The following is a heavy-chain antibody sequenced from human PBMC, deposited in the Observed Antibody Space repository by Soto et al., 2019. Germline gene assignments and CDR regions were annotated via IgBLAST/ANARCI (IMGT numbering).Heavy chain of an antibody. CDR3: ARGQWGAFDL. Sequence: DVQLVEAGGDSVQPAGTLSLSCAATGFTFSYYWMHWVRQAPGKGLVWVSRIHSVGSSTTDGDSVKGRFTISRDNAKNTLYLQMNSLRAEDTAVYYCARGQWGAFDLWGQGTMVTVAS. CDR1: GFTFSYYW. CDR2: IHSVGSST. J-gene: IGHJ3*01. D-gene: IGHD1-26*01. V-gene: IGHV3-74*01.